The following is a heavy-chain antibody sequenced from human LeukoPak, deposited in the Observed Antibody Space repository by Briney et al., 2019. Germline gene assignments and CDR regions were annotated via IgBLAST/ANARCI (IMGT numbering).Heavy chain of an antibody. J-gene: IGHJ4*02. Sequence: ASVKVSCKASGHTFTGYYMHWVRQAPGQGLEWLGWINPNSGVTNYAQKFQGRITMTRDTSITTVYMELSSLTSDDTAVYYCGSGQWLVGVFYWGQGTLVAVSS. CDR2: INPNSGVT. V-gene: IGHV1-2*02. CDR3: GSGQWLVGVFY. CDR1: GHTFTGYY. D-gene: IGHD6-19*01.